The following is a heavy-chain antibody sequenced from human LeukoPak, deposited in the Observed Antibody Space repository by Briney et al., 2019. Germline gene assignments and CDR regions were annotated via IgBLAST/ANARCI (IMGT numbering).Heavy chain of an antibody. V-gene: IGHV1-2*02. Sequence: ASVKVSCKASGYTFTGYYIHWVRQAPGQGLEWMGWINPDSGGTNYAQKFQGRDTMTRDTSISTAYMELSRMRSDDTAVYYCARADEGGNFDYWGQGTLVTVSS. CDR1: GYTFTGYY. J-gene: IGHJ4*02. D-gene: IGHD3-16*01. CDR2: INPDSGGT. CDR3: ARADEGGNFDY.